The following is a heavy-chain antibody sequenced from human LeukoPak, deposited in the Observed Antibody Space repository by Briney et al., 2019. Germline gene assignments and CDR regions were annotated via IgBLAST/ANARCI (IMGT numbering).Heavy chain of an antibody. Sequence: ASVTVSCKTSGYTFTDHDMHWVRQAPGQGLEWVGRISTSSGGTTYSQNFQGRVTMTGDTSISTGYMELTRLKSDDTAVYYCTRDHFGSYLAWGQGTLVTVSS. D-gene: IGHD1-26*01. CDR1: GYTFTDHD. J-gene: IGHJ4*02. CDR2: ISTSSGGT. CDR3: TRDHFGSYLA. V-gene: IGHV1-2*06.